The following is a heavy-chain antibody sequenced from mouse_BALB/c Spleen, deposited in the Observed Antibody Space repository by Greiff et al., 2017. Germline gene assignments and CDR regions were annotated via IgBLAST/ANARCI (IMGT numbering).Heavy chain of an antibody. J-gene: IGHJ2*01. Sequence: EVKLQESGPGLVKPSQSLSLTCSVTGYSITSGYYWNWIRQFPGNKLEWMGYISYDGSNNYNPSLKNRISITRDTSKNQFFLKLNSVTTEDTATYYCAREGDGLVFDYWGQGTTLTVSS. D-gene: IGHD2-3*01. V-gene: IGHV3-6*02. CDR2: ISYDGSN. CDR3: AREGDGLVFDY. CDR1: GYSITSGYY.